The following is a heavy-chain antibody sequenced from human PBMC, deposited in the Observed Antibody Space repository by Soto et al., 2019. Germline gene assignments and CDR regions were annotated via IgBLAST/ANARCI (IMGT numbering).Heavy chain of an antibody. CDR3: ARDGSGSYYNGYNWFDP. CDR2: IIPIFGTA. V-gene: IGHV1-69*01. D-gene: IGHD3-10*01. J-gene: IGHJ5*02. CDR1: GGTFSSYA. Sequence: QVQLVQSGAEVKKPGSSVKVSCKASGGTFSSYAISWVRQAPGQGLEWMGGIIPIFGTANYAQKFLGRVTITADESTSTAYMELSSLRSEDTAVYYCARDGSGSYYNGYNWFDPWGQGTLVTVSS.